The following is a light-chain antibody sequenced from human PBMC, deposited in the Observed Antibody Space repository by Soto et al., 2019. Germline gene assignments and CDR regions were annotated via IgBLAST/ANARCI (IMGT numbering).Light chain of an antibody. CDR2: FND. CDR1: SSNIGSNP. CDR3: ATWDDSLNGLV. J-gene: IGLJ2*01. Sequence: QLVLTQPPSASGTPGQRVAISCSGSSSNIGSNPVNWYQQLPGTAPKPLIYFNDQLPSGVPDRFSGSKSGTSASLAISGLQSEDEADYYCATWDDSLNGLVFGGGTKLTVL. V-gene: IGLV1-44*01.